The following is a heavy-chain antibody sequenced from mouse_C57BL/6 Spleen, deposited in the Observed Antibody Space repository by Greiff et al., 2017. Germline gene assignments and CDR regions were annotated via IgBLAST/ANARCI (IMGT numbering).Heavy chain of an antibody. Sequence: QVQLQQPGAELVKPGASVKMSCKASGYTFTSYWITWVKQRPGQGLEWIGEIYPGSGSTNYNEKFKSKATLTVDTASSTAYMQLSSLTSEDSAVFCCAGGYYAVGYWGQGTSVTVSS. CDR2: IYPGSGST. CDR3: AGGYYAVGY. V-gene: IGHV1-55*01. J-gene: IGHJ4*01. CDR1: GYTFTSYW.